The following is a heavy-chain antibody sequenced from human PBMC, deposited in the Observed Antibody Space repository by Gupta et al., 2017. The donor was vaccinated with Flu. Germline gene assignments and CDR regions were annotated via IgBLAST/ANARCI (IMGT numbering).Heavy chain of an antibody. Sequence: QVQLVESGGGVVQPGRSLRLSCAASGFTFSSYGMHWVRQAPGKGLEWVAVIWYDGSNKYYADSVKGRFTISRDNSKNTLYLQMNSLRAEDTAVYYCAREYYDILTGYLKTPAFDIWGQGTMVTVSS. CDR2: IWYDGSNK. D-gene: IGHD3-9*01. CDR1: GFTFSSYG. V-gene: IGHV3-33*01. CDR3: AREYYDILTGYLKTPAFDI. J-gene: IGHJ3*02.